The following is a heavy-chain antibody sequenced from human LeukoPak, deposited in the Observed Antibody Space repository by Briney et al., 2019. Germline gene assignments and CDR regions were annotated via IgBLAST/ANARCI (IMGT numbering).Heavy chain of an antibody. CDR1: GFTFSSYE. CDR3: ARDSYYDILTGYLY. D-gene: IGHD3-9*01. CDR2: ISRSATTI. Sequence: GGSLRLSCAASGFTFSSYEMNWVRQAPGKGLEWVSSISRSATTIYYADSVKGRFTISRDNAKNSLYLQLNSLRAEDTAVYYCARDSYYDILTGYLYWGQGTLVTVSS. J-gene: IGHJ4*02. V-gene: IGHV3-48*03.